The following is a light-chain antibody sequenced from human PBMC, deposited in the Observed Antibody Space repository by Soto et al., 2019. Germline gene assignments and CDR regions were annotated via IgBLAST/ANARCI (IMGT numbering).Light chain of an antibody. J-gene: IGKJ2*01. Sequence: DIQMTQSPSSVSASVGDRVTITCRASQSISSWLAWYQQKPGRAPKLLIYAASSLQTGVPSRFSGSGSGTDVTHTISSLQPEDFAAYYCQQANSFPYTFGQGTKLEIK. CDR2: AAS. CDR1: QSISSW. V-gene: IGKV1-12*01. CDR3: QQANSFPYT.